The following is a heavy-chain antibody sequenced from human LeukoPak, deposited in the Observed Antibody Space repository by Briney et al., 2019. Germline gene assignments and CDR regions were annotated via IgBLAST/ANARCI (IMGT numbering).Heavy chain of an antibody. V-gene: IGHV3-30*18. CDR1: GFTFSSYA. D-gene: IGHD2-2*01. J-gene: IGHJ4*02. CDR2: ISYDGSNK. CDR3: AKVPDSRYCSSTSCYGGPFDY. Sequence: GGSLRLSCAASGFTFSSYAMSWVRQAPGKGLEWVAVISYDGSNKYYADSVKGRFTISRDNSKNTLYLQMNSLRAEDTAVYYCAKVPDSRYCSSTSCYGGPFDYWGQGTLVTVSS.